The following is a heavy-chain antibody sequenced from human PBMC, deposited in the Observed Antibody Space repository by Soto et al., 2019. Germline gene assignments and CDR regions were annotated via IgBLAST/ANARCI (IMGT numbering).Heavy chain of an antibody. J-gene: IGHJ5*02. D-gene: IGHD2-8*02. CDR3: ARGDSTGSPRGWFDP. Sequence: ASVKVSCKASGYGFTRYGINWVRQAPGQGLEWLGWISTYNGDTDYAQKFQGRVTMTTDTSTTTAYMDLRSLTSDDTAVYFCARGDSTGSPRGWFDPWGQGTLVTV. V-gene: IGHV1-18*04. CDR1: GYGFTRYG. CDR2: ISTYNGDT.